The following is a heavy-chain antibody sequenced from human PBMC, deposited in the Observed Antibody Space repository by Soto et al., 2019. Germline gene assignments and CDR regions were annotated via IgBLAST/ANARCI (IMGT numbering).Heavy chain of an antibody. CDR2: INHSGST. V-gene: IGHV4-34*01. Sequence: SETLSLTCAVYGGSFSGYYWSWIRQPPGKGLEWIGEINHSGSTNYNPSLKSRVTISVDTSKNQFSLKLSSVTAADTAVYYCARGSNYGSGSYYSYWGQGTLVTSPQ. D-gene: IGHD3-10*01. CDR1: GGSFSGYY. J-gene: IGHJ4*02. CDR3: ARGSNYGSGSYYSY.